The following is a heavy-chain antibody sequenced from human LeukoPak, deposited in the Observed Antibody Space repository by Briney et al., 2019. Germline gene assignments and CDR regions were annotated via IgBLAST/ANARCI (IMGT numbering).Heavy chain of an antibody. V-gene: IGHV3-49*04. Sequence: PGGPLRLSCTASGFTFGDYAMSWVRQAPGKGLEWVGFIRSKAYGGTTEYAASVKGRFTNSRDDSKSIAYLQMNSLKTEDTAVYYCTREDWSGNPIRSYYGMDVWGQGTTVTVSS. CDR2: IRSKAYGGTT. J-gene: IGHJ6*02. D-gene: IGHD3-3*01. CDR3: TREDWSGNPIRSYYGMDV. CDR1: GFTFGDYA.